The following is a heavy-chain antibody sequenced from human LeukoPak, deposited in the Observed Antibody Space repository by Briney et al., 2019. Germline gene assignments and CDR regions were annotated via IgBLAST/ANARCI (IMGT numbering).Heavy chain of an antibody. Sequence: VASVKVSCKTSGYTFTNFGINWVRQAPGQGLEWMGWISTYNGNTNYAQKLQGRVTMTTDTSTSTAYMELRSLRSDDTAVYYCASPIGGITFGGVIDHAFDIWGQGTMVTVSS. V-gene: IGHV1-18*01. CDR2: ISTYNGNT. CDR3: ASPIGGITFGGVIDHAFDI. J-gene: IGHJ3*02. D-gene: IGHD3-16*02. CDR1: GYTFTNFG.